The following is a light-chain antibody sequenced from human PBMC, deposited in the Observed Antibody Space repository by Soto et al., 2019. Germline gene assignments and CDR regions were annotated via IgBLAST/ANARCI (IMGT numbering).Light chain of an antibody. CDR1: QSISSH. CDR2: AAS. J-gene: IGKJ1*01. V-gene: IGKV1-39*01. Sequence: IQMTQSPSSLSASLGDRVTITCRASQSISSHLNWYQQKPGKAPKLLICAASSLLSGVPSRLSGSGSGTDFTLTISSLQAEDVAVYYCQQFFHAPTFGQGTKVDIK. CDR3: QQFFHAPT.